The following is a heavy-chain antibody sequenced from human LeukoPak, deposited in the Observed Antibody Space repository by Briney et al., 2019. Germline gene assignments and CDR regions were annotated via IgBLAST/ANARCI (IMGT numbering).Heavy chain of an antibody. CDR1: GGSITSYY. Sequence: SETLSLTCSVSGGSITSYYWSWIRQSPGKGLEWIGHVFDGGSTNYSPSLKGRVSISVDTSKNQFSLNLRSVTAADTAVYFCARASTTFDDWGQGTLVTVSS. CDR3: ARASTTFDD. D-gene: IGHD1-14*01. V-gene: IGHV4-59*01. J-gene: IGHJ4*02. CDR2: VFDGGST.